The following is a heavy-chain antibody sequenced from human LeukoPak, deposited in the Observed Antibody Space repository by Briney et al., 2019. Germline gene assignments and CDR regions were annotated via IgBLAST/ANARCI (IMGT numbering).Heavy chain of an antibody. J-gene: IGHJ4*02. CDR3: ARGRPFSDNWNYVWYFDY. CDR1: GYTFTSYD. D-gene: IGHD1-7*01. V-gene: IGHV1-8*01. Sequence: GASVKVSCKASGYTFTSYDINWERQATGQGLEWMGWMNPNSGNTGYAQKFQGRVTMTRNTSISTAYMELSSLRSEDTAVYYCARGRPFSDNWNYVWYFDYWGQGTLVTVSS. CDR2: MNPNSGNT.